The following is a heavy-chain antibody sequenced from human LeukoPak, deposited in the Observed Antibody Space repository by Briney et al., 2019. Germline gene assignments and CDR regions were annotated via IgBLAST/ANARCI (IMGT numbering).Heavy chain of an antibody. V-gene: IGHV1-69*01. J-gene: IGHJ4*02. D-gene: IGHD6-19*01. CDR1: GGTFSSYA. Sequence: ASVKVSCKASGGTFSSYAISWVRQAPGQGLEWMGGIIPIFGTADYAQKFQGRVTTTADESTSTAYMELSSLRSEDTAVYYCARGERDSSGWYYFDYWGQGTLVTVSS. CDR3: ARGERDSSGWYYFDY. CDR2: IIPIFGTA.